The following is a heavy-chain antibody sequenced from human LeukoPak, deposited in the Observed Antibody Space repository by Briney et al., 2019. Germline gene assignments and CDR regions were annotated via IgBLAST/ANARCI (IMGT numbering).Heavy chain of an antibody. CDR1: GYTFTGYY. J-gene: IGHJ4*02. V-gene: IGHV1-2*02. CDR3: ARGSGWYYFDY. D-gene: IGHD6-19*01. Sequence: ASVKVSCKASGYTFTGYYMHWVRQAPGQGLEWMGWINPNSGDTNYAQKFQGRVTMTRDMSTSTVYMELSSLRSEDTAVYYCARGSGWYYFDYWGQGTLVTVSS. CDR2: INPNSGDT.